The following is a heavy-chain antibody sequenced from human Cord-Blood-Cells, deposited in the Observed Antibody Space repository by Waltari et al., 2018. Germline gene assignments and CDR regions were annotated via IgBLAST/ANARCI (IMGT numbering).Heavy chain of an antibody. Sequence: QVQLVQSGAEVKKPGSSVKVSCKASGCTFSSYAISWVRQAPGQGLEWMGGIIPIFGTANYAQKCQGRVTITGDETTSTAYRELSSLRSEDTAVYYCARDGMDVWGQGTTVTVSS. J-gene: IGHJ6*02. CDR2: IIPIFGTA. V-gene: IGHV1-69*01. CDR1: GCTFSSYA. CDR3: ARDGMDV.